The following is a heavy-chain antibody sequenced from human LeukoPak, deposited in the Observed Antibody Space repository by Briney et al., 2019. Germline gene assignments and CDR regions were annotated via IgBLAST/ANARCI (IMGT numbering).Heavy chain of an antibody. Sequence: GGSLRLSCAASGFTFSSYAMSWVRQAPGKGLKWVSVINGAGGATYYADSVKGRFAISRDNSKNTLYLQINSLTAEDTAVYYCARAPGSSVSIAARPYYFDYWGQGALVTVSS. J-gene: IGHJ4*02. CDR2: INGAGGAT. D-gene: IGHD6-6*01. CDR3: ARAPGSSVSIAARPYYFDY. V-gene: IGHV3-23*01. CDR1: GFTFSSYA.